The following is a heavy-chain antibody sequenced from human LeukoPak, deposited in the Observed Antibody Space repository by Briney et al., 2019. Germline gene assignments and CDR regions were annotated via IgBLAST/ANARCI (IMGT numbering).Heavy chain of an antibody. V-gene: IGHV3-49*03. D-gene: IGHD2-15*01. Sequence: PGGSLRLSSTASGFTFGDYAMSWFRQAPGEGLEWVGFIRSKAHGGTTEYAASVKGRFTISRDDSKSIAYLQMDSLKTEDTAVYYCTRAGRYCSGGSCYSFYWGQGTLVTVSS. CDR1: GFTFGDYA. J-gene: IGHJ4*02. CDR3: TRAGRYCSGGSCYSFY. CDR2: IRSKAHGGTT.